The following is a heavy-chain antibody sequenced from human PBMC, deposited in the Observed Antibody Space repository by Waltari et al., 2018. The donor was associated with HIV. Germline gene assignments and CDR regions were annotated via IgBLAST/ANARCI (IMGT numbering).Heavy chain of an antibody. D-gene: IGHD3-10*01. V-gene: IGHV4-59*01. CDR3: ARAGKQFEEVFPTYYFDY. CDR1: GGSISSYY. J-gene: IGHJ4*02. CDR2: IYYSGST. Sequence: QVQLQESGPGLVKPSETLSLTCTVSGGSISSYYWSWIRQPPGKGLEWIGYIYYSGSTNYNPSLKSRVTISVDTSKNQFSLKLSSVTAADTAVYYCARAGKQFEEVFPTYYFDYWGQGTLVTVSS.